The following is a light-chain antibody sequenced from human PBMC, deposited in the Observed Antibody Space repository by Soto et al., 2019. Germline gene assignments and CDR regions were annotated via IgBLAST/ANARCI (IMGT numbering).Light chain of an antibody. CDR3: SSYTSTTTGV. J-gene: IGLJ3*02. V-gene: IGLV2-14*01. Sequence: QSVLTQPASVSGSPGQSITISCTGTSSDVGGYNYVSWYQQCPGKAPKLIIYQVYNRPSGVSNRFSGSRSANTASLSISGLQAEDEAVYYCSSYTSTTTGVFGGGTKVTVL. CDR2: QVY. CDR1: SSDVGGYNY.